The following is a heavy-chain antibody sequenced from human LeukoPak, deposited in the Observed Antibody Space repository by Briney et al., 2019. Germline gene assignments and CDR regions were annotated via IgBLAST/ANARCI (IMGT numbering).Heavy chain of an antibody. CDR3: ARDPVHSSGWFAVSYYYMDV. CDR2: INDNGSTR. CDR1: GFTFSNYA. V-gene: IGHV3-23*01. J-gene: IGHJ6*03. Sequence: GGSLRLSCGASGFTFSNYAMSWVRQAPGKGLEWVSGINDNGSTRFYAASVKGRFTSSRDNPKNTLYLQMNGLRAEDTAVYYCARDPVHSSGWFAVSYYYMDVWGKGTTVTVSS. D-gene: IGHD6-19*01.